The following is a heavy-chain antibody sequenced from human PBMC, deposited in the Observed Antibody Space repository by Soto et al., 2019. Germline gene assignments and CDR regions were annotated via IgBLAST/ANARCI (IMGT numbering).Heavy chain of an antibody. CDR1: GYTSTELS. Sequence: ASVKVSCKVSGYTSTELSMHWGRQAPAKRLEWMGVFDPEDGETIYAQKFQGRVTMTEDTSTDTAYMELSSLRSEDTAVYYCATHPGLYQPPPKLCSSYYGMDVWS. D-gene: IGHD2-2*01. J-gene: IGHJ6*02. CDR3: ATHPGLYQPPPKLCSSYYGMDV. CDR2: FDPEDGET. V-gene: IGHV1-24*01.